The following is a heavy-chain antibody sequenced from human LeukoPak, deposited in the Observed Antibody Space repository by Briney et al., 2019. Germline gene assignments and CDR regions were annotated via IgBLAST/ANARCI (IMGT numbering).Heavy chain of an antibody. V-gene: IGHV4-59*12. CDR2: IYYSGST. Sequence: SETLSLTYTVSGGSISSYYWSWIPQPPGKGLEWVGYIYYSGSTNYNPSLKSRVTMSVDTSKNQFSLKLSSVTAADTAVYYCAREGIIPAVAGHADWTFDYWGQGTLVTVSS. D-gene: IGHD6-19*01. CDR1: GGSISSYY. CDR3: AREGIIPAVAGHADWTFDY. J-gene: IGHJ4*02.